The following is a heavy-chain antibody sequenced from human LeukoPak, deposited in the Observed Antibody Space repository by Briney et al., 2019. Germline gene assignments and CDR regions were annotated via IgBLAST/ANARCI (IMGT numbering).Heavy chain of an antibody. D-gene: IGHD2-15*01. J-gene: IGHJ1*01. CDR2: INPNSGGT. CDR3: ARVPRGYCSGGSCYTPGYFQH. Sequence: ASVKVSCKASGYTFTGYYMHWVRQAPGQGLEWMGWINPNSGGTNYAQKFQGRVTMTRDTSISTACMELSRPRSDDTAVYYCARVPRGYCSGGSCYTPGYFQHWGQGTLVTVSS. V-gene: IGHV1-2*02. CDR1: GYTFTGYY.